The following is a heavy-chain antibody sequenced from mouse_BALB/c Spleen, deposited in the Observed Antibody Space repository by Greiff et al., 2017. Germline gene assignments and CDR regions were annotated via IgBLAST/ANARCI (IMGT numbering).Heavy chain of an antibody. J-gene: IGHJ1*01. D-gene: IGHD1-2*01. V-gene: IGHV1-14*01. CDR2: INPYNDGT. CDR3: ARGITTAPHWYFDV. CDR1: GYTFTSYV. Sequence: EVQLQQSGAELVKPGASVKMSCKASGYTFTSYVMHWVKQKPGQGLEWIGYINPYNDGTKYNEKFKGKATLTSDKSSSTAYMELSSLTSEDSAVYYCARGITTAPHWYFDVWGAGTTVTVSS.